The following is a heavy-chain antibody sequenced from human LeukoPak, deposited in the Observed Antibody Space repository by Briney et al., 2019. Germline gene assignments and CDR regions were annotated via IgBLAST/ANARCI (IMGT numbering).Heavy chain of an antibody. CDR1: GDSISSSSYY. CDR2: IYYSGST. V-gene: IGHV4-39*01. J-gene: IGHJ6*03. CDR3: ARQYSSTWRSYYYYYYMDV. D-gene: IGHD6-13*01. Sequence: SETLSLTCTVSGDSISSSSYYWGWIRQPPGKGLGWIGSIYYSGSTYYNPSLKSRVTISVDTSKNQFSLKLSSVTAADTAVYYCARQYSSTWRSYYYYYYMDVWGRGTTVTVSS.